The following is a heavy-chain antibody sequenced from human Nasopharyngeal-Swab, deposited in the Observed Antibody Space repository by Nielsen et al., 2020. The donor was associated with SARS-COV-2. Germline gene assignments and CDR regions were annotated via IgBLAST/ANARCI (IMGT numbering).Heavy chain of an antibody. J-gene: IGHJ5*02. Sequence: GGSLRLSCAASGFTFDDYAMHWVRQAPGKGLEWVSCISWNSGNIGYADSVKGRFTISRDNAKNSLYLQMNSLRADDTAVYFCAKSMAYFHLSGTYNLDLWGQGTLVTVSS. CDR3: AKSMAYFHLSGTYNLDL. V-gene: IGHV3-9*01. CDR2: ISWNSGNI. CDR1: GFTFDDYA. D-gene: IGHD2-21*01.